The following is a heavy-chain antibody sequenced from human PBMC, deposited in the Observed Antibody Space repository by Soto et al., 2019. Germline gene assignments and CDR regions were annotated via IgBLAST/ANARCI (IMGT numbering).Heavy chain of an antibody. V-gene: IGHV5-51*01. Sequence: GESLKISCKASGYSFTSYWIGWVRQMPGKGLEWMGIIYPGDSDTRYSPSFQGQVTISADKSISTAYLQWSSLKASDTAMYYCARRDGDYYGSGSYYHWGQGTLVTVSS. CDR3: ARRDGDYYGSGSYYH. J-gene: IGHJ1*01. CDR1: GYSFTSYW. CDR2: IYPGDSDT. D-gene: IGHD3-10*01.